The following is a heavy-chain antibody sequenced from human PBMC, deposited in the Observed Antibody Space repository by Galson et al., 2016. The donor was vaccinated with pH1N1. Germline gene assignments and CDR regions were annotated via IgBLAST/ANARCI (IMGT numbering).Heavy chain of an antibody. D-gene: IGHD3-22*01. CDR3: AREWRYYDSSGFPINDAFDI. V-gene: IGHV4-59*01. J-gene: IGHJ3*02. CDR2: IYYSGNT. CDR1: GGSIGANY. Sequence: ETLSLTCTVSGGSIGANYWSWIRQSPGGGLEWIGYIYYSGNTKYNPSLKGRVIISVDTSKNQFYLKLSSVTAADTAVYYCAREWRYYDSSGFPINDAFDIWGQGTVVTVSS.